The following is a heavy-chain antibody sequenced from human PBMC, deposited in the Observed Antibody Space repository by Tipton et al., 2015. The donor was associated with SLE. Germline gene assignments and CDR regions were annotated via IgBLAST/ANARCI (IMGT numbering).Heavy chain of an antibody. CDR1: GGSISRGSYY. D-gene: IGHD3-10*01. Sequence: TLSLTCTVSGGSISRGSYYWSWIRQPAGKGLEWIGRIYTSGSTNYNPSLKSRVTISVDTSKNQFSLKLSSVTAADTAVYYCARDKSLMVRGELDYWGQGTLVTVSS. V-gene: IGHV4-61*02. CDR3: ARDKSLMVRGELDY. CDR2: IYTSGST. J-gene: IGHJ4*02.